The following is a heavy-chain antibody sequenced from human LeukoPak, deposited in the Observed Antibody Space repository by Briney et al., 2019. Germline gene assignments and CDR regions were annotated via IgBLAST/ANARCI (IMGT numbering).Heavy chain of an antibody. J-gene: IGHJ6*02. V-gene: IGHV3-64*01. CDR3: ARDLRERAIAAAVKYYYYYGMDV. D-gene: IGHD6-13*01. Sequence: GGSLRLSCAASGFTFSSYAVHRVRQAPGKGLEYVSAISSNGGSTYYANSVKGRFTISRDNSKNTLYLQMGSLRAEDMAVYYCARDLRERAIAAAVKYYYYYGMDVWGQGTTATVSS. CDR2: ISSNGGST. CDR1: GFTFSSYA.